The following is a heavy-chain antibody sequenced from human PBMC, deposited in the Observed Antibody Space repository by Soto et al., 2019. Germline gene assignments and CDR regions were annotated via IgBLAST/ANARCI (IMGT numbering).Heavy chain of an antibody. Sequence: PGGSLRLSCAASGFTFISYAMSWVRQAPGKGLEWVSAISGSGGSTYYADSVKGRFTISRDNSKNTLYLQMNSLRAEDTAVYYCAKSMYSSGWYGLGYYWGQGTLVTVSS. J-gene: IGHJ4*02. D-gene: IGHD6-19*01. V-gene: IGHV3-23*01. CDR1: GFTFISYA. CDR3: AKSMYSSGWYGLGYY. CDR2: ISGSGGST.